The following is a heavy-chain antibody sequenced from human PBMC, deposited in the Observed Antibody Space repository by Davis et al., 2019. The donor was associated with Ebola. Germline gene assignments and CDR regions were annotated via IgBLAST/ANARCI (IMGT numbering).Heavy chain of an antibody. J-gene: IGHJ6*04. Sequence: ASVKVSCKASGYTFTSYYMHWVRQAPGQGLEWMGIINPSGGSTSYAQKFQGRVTMTRDTSTSTVYMELSSLRSEDTAVYYCAAPGATTVTSEWGSGYYYGMDVWGKGTTVTVSS. CDR3: AAPGATTVTSEWGSGYYYGMDV. D-gene: IGHD4-17*01. CDR2: INPSGGST. CDR1: GYTFTSYY. V-gene: IGHV1-46*01.